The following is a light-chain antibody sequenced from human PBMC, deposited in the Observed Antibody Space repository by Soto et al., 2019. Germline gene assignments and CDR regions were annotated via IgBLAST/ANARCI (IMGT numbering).Light chain of an antibody. V-gene: IGKV3-20*01. J-gene: IGKJ5*01. CDR2: DAF. CDR1: ERIPSGF. CDR3: QQFRKTVIT. Sequence: ELVLTQSPGTLSLSPGEGATLSCRASERIPSGFLAWYQQKHGQAPRLLMYDAFGRAPGTPDRLSGRGSGTELTLSISRLEPEDFAVYYCQQFRKTVITFGQGTRLEIK.